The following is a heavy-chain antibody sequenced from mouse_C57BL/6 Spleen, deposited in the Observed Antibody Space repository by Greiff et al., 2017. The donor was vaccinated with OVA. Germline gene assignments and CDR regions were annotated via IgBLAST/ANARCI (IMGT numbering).Heavy chain of an antibody. Sequence: EVMLVESGGDLVKPGGSLKLSCAASGFTFSSYGMSWVRQTPDKRLEWVATISSGGSYTYYPDSVKGRFTISRDNAKNTLYLQMSSLKSEDTAMYYCARKVARYFDYWGQGTTLTVSS. J-gene: IGHJ2*01. CDR1: GFTFSSYG. V-gene: IGHV5-6*01. CDR3: ARKVARYFDY. CDR2: ISSGGSYT. D-gene: IGHD1-1*01.